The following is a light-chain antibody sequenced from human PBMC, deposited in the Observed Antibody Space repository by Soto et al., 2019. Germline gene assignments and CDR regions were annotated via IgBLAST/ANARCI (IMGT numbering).Light chain of an antibody. V-gene: IGKV3-11*01. CDR1: QSVSSY. J-gene: IGKJ5*01. CDR3: QQRYNWPPIT. CDR2: DAS. Sequence: EIVLTQSPATLSLSPGERATLSCRASQSVSSYLAWYQQKPGQAPRLLIYDASNRATGTPARFSGSGFGTDFTLTISSLEPEDFAVYYCQQRYNWPPITFGQGTRLEI.